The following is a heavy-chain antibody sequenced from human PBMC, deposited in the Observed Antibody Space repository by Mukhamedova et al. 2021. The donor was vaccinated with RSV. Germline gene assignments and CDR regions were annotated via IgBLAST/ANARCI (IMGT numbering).Heavy chain of an antibody. CDR2: IKSDGSST. CDR3: ARGTNWDGDYATY. J-gene: IGHJ4*02. D-gene: IGHD2-21*02. V-gene: IGHV3-74*01. Sequence: GVSRIKSDGSSTIYADPVKGRFIISRDNAKNALYLQMNSLRADDTAVYFCARGTNWDGDYATYWGQGTLVTVSS.